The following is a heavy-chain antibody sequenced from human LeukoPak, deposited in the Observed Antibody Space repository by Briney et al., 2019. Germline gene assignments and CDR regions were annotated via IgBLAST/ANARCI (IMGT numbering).Heavy chain of an antibody. V-gene: IGHV4-34*01. Sequence: PSETLSLTCAVYGGSFSDYYWSWIRQPPGKGLEWIGEINHSGSTNYNPSLKSRVTISVDTSKNQFSLKLSSVTAADTAVYYCARGGPYDYVWGSYRSGPHWFDPWGQGTLVTVSS. J-gene: IGHJ5*02. CDR3: ARGGPYDYVWGSYRSGPHWFDP. CDR2: INHSGST. D-gene: IGHD3-16*02. CDR1: GGSFSDYY.